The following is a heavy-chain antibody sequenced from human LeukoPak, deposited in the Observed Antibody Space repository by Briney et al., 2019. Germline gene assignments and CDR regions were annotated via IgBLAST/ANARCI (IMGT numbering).Heavy chain of an antibody. CDR2: INPNSGGT. CDR3: ARARGVIIYPFDY. V-gene: IGHV1-2*02. J-gene: IGHJ4*02. CDR1: AYTFTSYD. Sequence: ASVKVSCKASAYTFTSYDINWVRQAPGQGLEWMGWINPNSGGTNYAQKFQGRVTMTRDTSISTAYMELSRLRSDDTAVYYCARARGVIIYPFDYWGQGTLVTVSS. D-gene: IGHD3-10*01.